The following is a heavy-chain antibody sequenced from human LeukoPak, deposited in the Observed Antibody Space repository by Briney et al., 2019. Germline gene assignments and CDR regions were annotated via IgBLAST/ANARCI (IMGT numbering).Heavy chain of an antibody. V-gene: IGHV4-59*11. CDR1: GGSISSHY. D-gene: IGHD3/OR15-3a*01. CDR2: IHYSGGT. J-gene: IGHJ3*02. Sequence: SETLSLTCTVSGGSISSHYWYWIRQPPGKGLEWIGYIHYSGGTNYNPSLKSRVTISLGTSKNQFSLKLSSVTAADTAVYYCATGRAWTDAFDIWGQGTMVSVSS. CDR3: ATGRAWTDAFDI.